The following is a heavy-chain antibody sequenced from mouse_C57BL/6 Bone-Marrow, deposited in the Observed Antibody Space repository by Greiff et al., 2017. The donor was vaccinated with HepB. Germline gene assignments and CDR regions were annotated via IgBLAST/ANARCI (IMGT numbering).Heavy chain of an antibody. CDR1: GFTFNTYA. J-gene: IGHJ4*01. D-gene: IGHD3-2*02. CDR3: VRRDSGYAMDY. CDR2: ISSKSNNAAT. V-gene: IGHV10-1*01. Sequence: DVQLVESGGGLVQPKGSLKLSCAASGFTFNTYAMNWVRQAPGKGLEWVARISSKSNNAATYYADSVKDRFTISRDDSESMLYLQMNNLKTEDTAMYYCVRRDSGYAMDYWGQGTSVTVSS.